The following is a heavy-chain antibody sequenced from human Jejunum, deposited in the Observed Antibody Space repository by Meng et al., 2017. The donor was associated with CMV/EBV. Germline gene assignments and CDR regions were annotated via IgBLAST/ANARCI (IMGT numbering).Heavy chain of an antibody. V-gene: IGHV3-72*01. CDR2: ARTKSYSYTN. Sequence: VQLVESGVTLLRPGGSLRLSCVGSGFTVCDCWMSWVRQAPGKGLEWVGRARTKSYSYTNDYAASVKGRFTISRDDSKNSVYLQMSSLKTENTAVYYCATDLSRIAVDAGYWGQGTLVTVSS. CDR1: GFTVCDCW. CDR3: ATDLSRIAVDAGY. J-gene: IGHJ4*02. D-gene: IGHD6-19*01.